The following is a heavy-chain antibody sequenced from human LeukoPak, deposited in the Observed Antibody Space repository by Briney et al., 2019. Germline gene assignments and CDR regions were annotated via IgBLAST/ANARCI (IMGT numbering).Heavy chain of an antibody. J-gene: IGHJ6*03. CDR1: GFTFSSYS. Sequence: TGGSLRLSCAASGFTFSSYSMNWVRQAPGKGLEWVSYISSSSSTIYYADSVKGRFTISRDNAKNSQYPQMNSLRAEDTAVYYCARVTGGSYHNYYYYYMDVWGKGTTVTVSS. D-gene: IGHD1-26*01. CDR3: ARVTGGSYHNYYYYYMDV. V-gene: IGHV3-48*01. CDR2: ISSSSSTI.